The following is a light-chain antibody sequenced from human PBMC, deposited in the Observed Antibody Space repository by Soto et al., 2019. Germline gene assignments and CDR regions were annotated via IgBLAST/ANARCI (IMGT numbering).Light chain of an antibody. V-gene: IGKV3-15*01. Sequence: DIVMTQSPAILSVSLGERATLSCLASQSISDNLAWYQQRSGQAPRLLIYGASTRATGVPARFSGSGSGTEFTLTISSLRSDDFAIYYCQQYKSWPPLTFGGGTKVE. CDR1: QSISDN. J-gene: IGKJ4*01. CDR2: GAS. CDR3: QQYKSWPPLT.